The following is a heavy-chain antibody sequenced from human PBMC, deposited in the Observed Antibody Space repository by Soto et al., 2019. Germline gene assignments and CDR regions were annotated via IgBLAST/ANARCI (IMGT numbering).Heavy chain of an antibody. CDR1: GGNFRRYG. CDR3: ARGTRYCISTSCYAGWFDP. J-gene: IGHJ5*02. V-gene: IGHV1-69*11. CDR2: IIPILGTA. Sequence: QVQLVQSGAGVKKPGSSVEVFCQGSGGNFRRYGISWVRPAPGPGLEWMGGIIPILGTANYAQKFQGRVTITADESTSTAYMELSSLRSEDTAVYYCARGTRYCISTSCYAGWFDPWGQGTLVTVSS. D-gene: IGHD2-2*01.